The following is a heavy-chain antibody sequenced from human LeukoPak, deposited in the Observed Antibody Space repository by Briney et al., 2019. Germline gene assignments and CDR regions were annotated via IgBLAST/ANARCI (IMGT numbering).Heavy chain of an antibody. Sequence: GGSLRLSCAASGFNFGNYGMNWVRQAPGKGLEWVSGIRASGRTTDYADSVKGRFTISRDTSKNTLHLQMNSLRAEDTAVYYCAKDRLLNCRGDCYIFDYWGQGTVVTVSS. J-gene: IGHJ4*02. CDR3: AKDRLLNCRGDCYIFDY. D-gene: IGHD2-21*02. V-gene: IGHV3-23*01. CDR1: GFNFGNYG. CDR2: IRASGRTT.